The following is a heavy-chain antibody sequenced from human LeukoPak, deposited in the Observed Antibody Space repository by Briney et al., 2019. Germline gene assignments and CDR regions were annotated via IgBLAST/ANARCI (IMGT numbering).Heavy chain of an antibody. CDR1: GFTFSSYG. CDR2: IWYDGSNK. CDR3: ARDRYYDSSGYRYYFDY. Sequence: PGRSLRLSCAASGFTFSSYGMHWVRQAPGKGLEWVAVIWYDGSNKYYADSVKGRFTISRDNSKNTLYLQMNSLRAEDTAVYYCARDRYYDSSGYRYYFDYWGQGTLVTVSS. J-gene: IGHJ4*02. V-gene: IGHV3-33*01. D-gene: IGHD3-22*01.